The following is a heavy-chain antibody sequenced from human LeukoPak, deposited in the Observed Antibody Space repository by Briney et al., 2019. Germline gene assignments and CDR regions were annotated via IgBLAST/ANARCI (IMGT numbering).Heavy chain of an antibody. CDR2: INHSGST. CDR1: GGSFSGYY. CDR3: AREADYYGSGSYSPLDY. V-gene: IGHV4-34*01. Sequence: SETLSLTCAVYGGSFSGYYWSWIRQPPGKGLEWIGEINHSGSTNYNPSLKSRVTISVDTSKNQFSLKLSSVTAADTAVNYCAREADYYGSGSYSPLDYWGQGTLVTVSS. J-gene: IGHJ4*02. D-gene: IGHD3-10*01.